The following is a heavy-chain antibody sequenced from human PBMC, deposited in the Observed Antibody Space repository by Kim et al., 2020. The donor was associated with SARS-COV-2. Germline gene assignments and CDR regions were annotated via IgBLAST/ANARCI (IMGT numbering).Heavy chain of an antibody. D-gene: IGHD3-10*01. Sequence: SGKGRFNSSRDNAKNSLYLQMNSLRDEDTAVYYCVRDRYSGSGSYTWLFDYWGQGTLVTVSS. CDR3: VRDRYSGSGSYTWLFDY. J-gene: IGHJ4*02. V-gene: IGHV3-48*02.